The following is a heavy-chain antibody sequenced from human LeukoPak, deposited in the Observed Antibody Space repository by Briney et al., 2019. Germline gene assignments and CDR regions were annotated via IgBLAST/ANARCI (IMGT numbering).Heavy chain of an antibody. V-gene: IGHV3-23*01. CDR3: AKRYYSDSIGSLGSVDY. D-gene: IGHD3-22*01. CDR2: ISGSGGST. Sequence: GGSLRLSCEASGFTFSSYAMNWVRQAPGKGLEWVSAISGSGGSTYYADSVKGRFTISRDNSKNTLYLQMHSLRAEDAAVYYCAKRYYSDSIGSLGSVDYWGQGTLVTVSS. CDR1: GFTFSSYA. J-gene: IGHJ4*02.